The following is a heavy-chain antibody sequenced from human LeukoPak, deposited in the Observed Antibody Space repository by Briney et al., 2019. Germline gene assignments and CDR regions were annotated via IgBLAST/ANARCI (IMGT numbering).Heavy chain of an antibody. Sequence: GGSLTLSCAASGFTVSSNYMIWVRQAPGKGLECVSLIYSGGSTYYADSVKGRFAISRDNSKNTLYLQMNSLRAEDTAVYYCARETAAVWGSLDYWGQGTLVTVSS. CDR2: IYSGGST. D-gene: IGHD3-16*01. CDR1: GFTVSSNY. J-gene: IGHJ4*02. V-gene: IGHV3-66*01. CDR3: ARETAAVWGSLDY.